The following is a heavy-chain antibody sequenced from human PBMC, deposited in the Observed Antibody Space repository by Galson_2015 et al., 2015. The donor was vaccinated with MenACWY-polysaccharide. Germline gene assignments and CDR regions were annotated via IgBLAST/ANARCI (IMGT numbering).Heavy chain of an antibody. V-gene: IGHV3-21*04. CDR1: GFTINTYY. D-gene: IGHD2/OR15-2a*01. CDR2: ISKNGNDM. J-gene: IGHJ4*02. CDR3: AKISLLSSNFDS. Sequence: SLRLSCAASGFTINTYYMNWVRQTPGKGLEWVSSISKNGNDMQYTVSVRGRFTISRDIAKNSLFLQMNSLGVEDTALYYCAKISLLSSNFDSWGQGTLVTVSS.